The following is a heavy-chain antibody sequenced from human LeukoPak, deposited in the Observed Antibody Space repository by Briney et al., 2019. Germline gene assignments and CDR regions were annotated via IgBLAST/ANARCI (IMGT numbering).Heavy chain of an antibody. D-gene: IGHD6-19*01. Sequence: SETLSLTCTVSGGSISSYYWSWIRQPPGKGLEWIGYIYYSGSTNYNPSLKSRVTISVDTSKNQFSLKLSSVTAADTAVYYCASTHSSGWYPPYYGMDVWGQGTTVTVSS. CDR1: GGSISSYY. CDR2: IYYSGST. V-gene: IGHV4-59*08. J-gene: IGHJ6*02. CDR3: ASTHSSGWYPPYYGMDV.